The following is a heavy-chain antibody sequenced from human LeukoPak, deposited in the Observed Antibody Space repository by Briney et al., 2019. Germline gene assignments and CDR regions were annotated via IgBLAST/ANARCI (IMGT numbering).Heavy chain of an antibody. CDR2: ISGSGDST. D-gene: IGHD2-21*02. V-gene: IGHV3-23*01. CDR3: AILGGDDHFDY. J-gene: IGHJ4*02. Sequence: GGSLRLSCAASGFTFSSYAMSWVRQAPGKGLEWVSAISGSGDSTYYADSVKGRFTISRDNSKNTLYLQMNSLRAEDTAVYYCAILGGDDHFDYWGQGTLVTVSS. CDR1: GFTFSSYA.